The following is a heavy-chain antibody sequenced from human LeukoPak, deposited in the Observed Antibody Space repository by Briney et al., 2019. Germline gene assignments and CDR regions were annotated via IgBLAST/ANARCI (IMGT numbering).Heavy chain of an antibody. V-gene: IGHV6-1*01. Sequence: SQILSLTCAISGDSVSSNSAAWNWIRQSPSRGLEWLGRTYYRSKWSKDYAVSVKSRITINPDTSNNQLSLQLNSVTPEDTAVYYCARSLDTDLREWGQGTLVTVSS. CDR1: GDSVSSNSAA. CDR3: ARSLDTDLRE. J-gene: IGHJ4*02. CDR2: TYYRSKWSK. D-gene: IGHD5-18*01.